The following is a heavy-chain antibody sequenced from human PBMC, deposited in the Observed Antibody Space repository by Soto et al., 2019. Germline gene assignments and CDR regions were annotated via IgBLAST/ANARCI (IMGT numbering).Heavy chain of an antibody. J-gene: IGHJ4*02. CDR3: VRDLEIIADY. CDR2: ILYDGSKK. V-gene: IGHV3-30*03. Sequence: PWESXRLSCLSSGVNLNTYCIYWVRHAPGKGLQWVAQILYDGSKKHYADSVRGRFTITRYNSKNTVYLQMDSLRVDDTAMYYCVRDLEIIADYWGQGTLVTVSS. D-gene: IGHD3-3*01. CDR1: GVNLNTYC.